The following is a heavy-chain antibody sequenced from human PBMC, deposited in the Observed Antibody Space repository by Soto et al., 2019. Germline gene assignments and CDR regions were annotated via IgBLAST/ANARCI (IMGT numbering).Heavy chain of an antibody. CDR1: GFTFSSYG. D-gene: IGHD6-13*01. V-gene: IGHV3-30*18. CDR2: ISYDGSNK. J-gene: IGHJ5*02. CDR3: AKDWAAGTGRANWFDP. Sequence: QVQLVESGGGVVQPGRSLRLSCAASGFTFSSYGMHWVRQAPGKGLEWVAVISYDGSNKYYADSVKGRFTISRDNSKDTLYLQMNGRRAEDTAVYYCAKDWAAGTGRANWFDPWGQGTLVTVSS.